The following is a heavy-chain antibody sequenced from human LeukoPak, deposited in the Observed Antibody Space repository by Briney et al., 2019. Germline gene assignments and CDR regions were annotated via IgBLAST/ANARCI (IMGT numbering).Heavy chain of an antibody. CDR2: IKQDGSGK. Sequence: PGGSLRLSCAASGFTFSSYWMSWVCQAPGKGLEWVANIKQDGSGKYYVDSVKGRFTISRDNAKNSLYLQMNSLRAEDTAVYYCARDRPYYPSWFDPWGQGTLVTVSS. D-gene: IGHD1-26*01. J-gene: IGHJ5*02. CDR1: GFTFSSYW. V-gene: IGHV3-7*01. CDR3: ARDRPYYPSWFDP.